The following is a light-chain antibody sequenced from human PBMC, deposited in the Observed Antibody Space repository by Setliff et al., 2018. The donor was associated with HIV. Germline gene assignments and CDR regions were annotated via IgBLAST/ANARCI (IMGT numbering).Light chain of an antibody. CDR3: QSYDSSNHEV. J-gene: IGLJ3*02. CDR1: SGSIASNY. V-gene: IGLV6-57*01. Sequence: NFMLTQPHSVSESPGTTVTISCTRSSGSIASNYVQWYRQRPGSFPTTVIYEDNQRPSGVPDRFSGSIDSSSNSASLTISGLKTEDEAAYYCQSYDSSNHEVFGGGTK. CDR2: EDN.